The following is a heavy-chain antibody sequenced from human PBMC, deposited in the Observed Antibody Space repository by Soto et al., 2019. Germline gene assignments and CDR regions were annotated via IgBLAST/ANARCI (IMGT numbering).Heavy chain of an antibody. CDR2: IYYSGST. D-gene: IGHD1-26*01. CDR3: ARVGSSCHSGGCYYYYGLGV. V-gene: IGHV4-61*01. CDR1: GDSVGNGPYY. Sequence: QVRLQESGPGLVKPSETLSLSCLVSGDSVGNGPYYWSWIRQSPGEGLEWIAYIYYSGSTNVNPSLESRVIISIDMSKNQFFLELRSVTAADAAVYFCARVGSSCHSGGCYYYYGLGVWGQGTTVAISS. J-gene: IGHJ6*02.